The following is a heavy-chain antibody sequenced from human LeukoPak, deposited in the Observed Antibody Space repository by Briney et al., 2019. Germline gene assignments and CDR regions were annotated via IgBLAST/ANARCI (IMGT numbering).Heavy chain of an antibody. Sequence: PGGSVTLSCAASGFTFNSYAMMWVRQAPGKGLEWVSAINGSGGNTYYADSVKGRFTISRDNSKNTLYLQMNSPRAEDAAVYYCAKDKGYCSGGSCLVAIPGDAFDIWGQGTMVTVSS. CDR1: GFTFNSYA. CDR3: AKDKGYCSGGSCLVAIPGDAFDI. D-gene: IGHD2-15*01. V-gene: IGHV3-23*01. CDR2: INGSGGNT. J-gene: IGHJ3*02.